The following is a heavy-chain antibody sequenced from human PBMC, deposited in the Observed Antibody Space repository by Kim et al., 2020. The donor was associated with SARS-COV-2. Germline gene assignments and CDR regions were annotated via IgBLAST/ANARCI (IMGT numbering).Heavy chain of an antibody. D-gene: IGHD2-2*02. CDR1: GFTFSSYE. CDR3: ARNRIVVVPAAIDYGMDV. CDR2: ISSSGSTI. V-gene: IGHV3-48*03. Sequence: GGSLRLSCAASGFTFSSYEMNWVRQAPGKGLEWVSYISSSGSTIYYADSVKGRFTISRDNAKNSLYLQMNSLRAEDTAVYYCARNRIVVVPAAIDYGMDVWGQGTTVTVSS. J-gene: IGHJ6*02.